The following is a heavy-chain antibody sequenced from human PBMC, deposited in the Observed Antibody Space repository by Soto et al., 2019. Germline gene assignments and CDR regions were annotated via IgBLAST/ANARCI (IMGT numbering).Heavy chain of an antibody. CDR2: IVVGSDNT. CDR3: ARDPSVVPAAKHFYYYYGMDV. Sequence: SVKVSCKTSGFTFTSSAMQWVRQARGQRLEWIGWIVVGSDNTNYAQKFQERVTITRDLSTNTIYMDLSGLRSEDTAVYYCARDPSVVPAAKHFYYYYGMDVWGQGTTVTVSS. V-gene: IGHV1-58*02. CDR1: GFTFTSSA. J-gene: IGHJ6*02. D-gene: IGHD2-2*01.